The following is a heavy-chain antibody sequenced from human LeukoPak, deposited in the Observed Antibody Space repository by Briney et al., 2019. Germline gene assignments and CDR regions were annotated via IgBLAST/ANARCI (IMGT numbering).Heavy chain of an antibody. D-gene: IGHD1-26*01. CDR3: AKKWGVGTTTLDYFDY. Sequence: GSLRISCATSGFTFSNYSMSLVRQAPGKGLEVVSGICGSAGSTYYADSVKGRFTISRDNSKNTLYLQMNSLTDDDTAVYYCAKKWGVGTTTLDYFDYWGQGTLVTGSS. CDR1: GFTFSNYS. CDR2: ICGSAGST. V-gene: IGHV3-23*01. J-gene: IGHJ4*02.